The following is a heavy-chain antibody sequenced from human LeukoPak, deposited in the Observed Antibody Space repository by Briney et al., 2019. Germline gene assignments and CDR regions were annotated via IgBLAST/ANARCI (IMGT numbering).Heavy chain of an antibody. V-gene: IGHV4-39*07. Sequence: SETLSLTCAVYGGSFSSYYWGWIRQPPGKGLEWIGSIYYSGSTYYNPSLKSRVTISVDTSKNQFSLKLSSVTAADTAVYYCARSGYSYGADAFDIWGQGTMVTVSS. D-gene: IGHD5-18*01. CDR2: IYYSGST. CDR3: ARSGYSYGADAFDI. J-gene: IGHJ3*02. CDR1: GGSFSSYY.